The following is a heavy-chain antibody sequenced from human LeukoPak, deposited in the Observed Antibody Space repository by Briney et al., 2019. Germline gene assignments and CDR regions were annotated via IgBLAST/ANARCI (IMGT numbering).Heavy chain of an antibody. CDR1: GYTFTSYG. D-gene: IGHD3-16*02. Sequence: ASVKVSCKASGYTFTSYGISWVRQAPGQGLEWMGSISPYNGNTKYAERFQDRVIMTADTSTRTAYMELRSLRSDETAVFYRARDQYDFVWGSYRPYFDYWGQGTLVTVSS. CDR2: ISPYNGNT. J-gene: IGHJ4*02. V-gene: IGHV1-18*04. CDR3: ARDQYDFVWGSYRPYFDY.